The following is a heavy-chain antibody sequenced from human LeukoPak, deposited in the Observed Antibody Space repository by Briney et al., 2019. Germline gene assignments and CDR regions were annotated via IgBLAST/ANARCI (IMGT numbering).Heavy chain of an antibody. J-gene: IGHJ6*02. CDR1: GGSISSYY. CDR2: IYYSGST. V-gene: IGHV4-59*01. Sequence: SETLSLTCTVSGGSISSYYWSWIRQPPGKGLEWIGYIYYSGSTNYNPSLKSRVTISVDTSKNQFSLKLSSVTAADTAVYYCARGKLVPVAYYYYGMDVWGQGTTVTVSS. D-gene: IGHD6-13*01. CDR3: ARGKLVPVAYYYYGMDV.